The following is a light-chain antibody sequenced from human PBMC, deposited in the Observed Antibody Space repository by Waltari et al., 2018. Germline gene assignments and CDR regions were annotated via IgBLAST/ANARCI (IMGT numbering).Light chain of an antibody. CDR3: QQFQSHLRT. CDR1: QSVVHSSNNKNY. J-gene: IGKJ1*01. Sequence: DIVMTQSPESLAVSLGERATIPCKSSQSVVHSSNNKNYFAWYQQKPGQPPKLLIYWASTRKSGVPDRFSGSGSGTDFTLAISSLQAEDVAVYYCQQFQSHLRTFGQGTKVEIK. CDR2: WAS. V-gene: IGKV4-1*01.